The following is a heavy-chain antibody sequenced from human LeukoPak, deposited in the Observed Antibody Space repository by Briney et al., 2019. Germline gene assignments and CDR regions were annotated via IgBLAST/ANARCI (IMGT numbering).Heavy chain of an antibody. J-gene: IGHJ4*02. CDR3: ARLGNCYGSGRGYFDY. V-gene: IGHV4-39*07. Sequence: SETLSLTCTVSSGSISTSNYYWGWVRQPPGKALEWIGNIFYSGSTYYSPSLKSRVTISVDTSKNQFSLKLSSVTAADTAVYYCARLGNCYGSGRGYFDYWGQGTLVTVSS. D-gene: IGHD3-10*01. CDR1: SGSISTSNYY. CDR2: IFYSGST.